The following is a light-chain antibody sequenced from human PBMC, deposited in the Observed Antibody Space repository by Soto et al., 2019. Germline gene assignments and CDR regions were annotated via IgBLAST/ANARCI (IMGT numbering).Light chain of an antibody. CDR3: ISYKTDDTFV. V-gene: IGLV2-14*01. CDR1: RSDICASNS. J-gene: IGLJ1*01. Sequence: QPVLTQPASMSGSPGQSITISCAGTRSDICASNSVSWYQHLPGRSPTLIIYEATNRPSGVSERFSGSKAGDTASLTISGLQADDESEYFCISYKTDDTFVFGGGTKLTVL. CDR2: EAT.